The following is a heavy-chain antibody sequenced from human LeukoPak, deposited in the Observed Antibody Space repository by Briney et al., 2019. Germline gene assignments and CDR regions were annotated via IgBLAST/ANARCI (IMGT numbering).Heavy chain of an antibody. Sequence: GGSLRLSCAASGVTFSSDSMNWVRHAPGKGREWVSSISSSSSYIYYADSVKGRFTISRDNAKNSLYLQMNSLRAEDTAVYYCARESSREAVAGTNYYYHYYMDVWGKGTTVTVSS. CDR2: ISSSSSYI. J-gene: IGHJ6*03. CDR1: GVTFSSDS. CDR3: ARESSREAVAGTNYYYHYYMDV. V-gene: IGHV3-21*01. D-gene: IGHD6-19*01.